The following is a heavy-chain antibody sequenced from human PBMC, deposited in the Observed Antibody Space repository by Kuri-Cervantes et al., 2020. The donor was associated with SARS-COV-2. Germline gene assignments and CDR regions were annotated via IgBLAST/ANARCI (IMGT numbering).Heavy chain of an antibody. D-gene: IGHD1-7*01. CDR2: IIPILGTA. V-gene: IGHV1-69*04. J-gene: IGHJ4*02. CDR1: GGTYSSYA. CDR3: ARAKGTLGFFDY. Sequence: SVKVSCKASGGTYSSYAISWVRQAPGQGLEWMGRIIPILGTANYAQKFQGRVTITADKSTSTAYMELSSLRSEDTAVYYCARAKGTLGFFDYWGQGTLVTVSS.